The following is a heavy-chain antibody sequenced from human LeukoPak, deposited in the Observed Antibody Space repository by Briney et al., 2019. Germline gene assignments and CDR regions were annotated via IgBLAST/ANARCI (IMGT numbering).Heavy chain of an antibody. Sequence: PGGSLRLSCAPSGFTVSSNYMNWVRPAPGEGLEWVSVLYSADNTFYADSVKGRFTISRDNSKNTLYLQMNSLRPEDTAVYYCARAREYLAIDYWGQGTLVTVSS. CDR2: LYSADNT. D-gene: IGHD2/OR15-2a*01. J-gene: IGHJ4*02. CDR3: ARAREYLAIDY. CDR1: GFTVSSNY. V-gene: IGHV3-66*02.